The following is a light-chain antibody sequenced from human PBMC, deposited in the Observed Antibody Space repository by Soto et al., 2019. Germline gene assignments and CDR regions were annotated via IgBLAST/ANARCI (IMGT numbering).Light chain of an antibody. CDR3: QQYGTSPWT. CDR1: QSIRSN. V-gene: IGKV3-20*01. Sequence: EIVLTQSPGTLSLSPGERATLSCRASQSIRSNLAWYQQKPGQAPRLLIYGASSRATGIPDTFSGSGSGTDFTLTISRLEPGDFAVYYCQQYGTSPWTFGQGTKVDIK. J-gene: IGKJ1*01. CDR2: GAS.